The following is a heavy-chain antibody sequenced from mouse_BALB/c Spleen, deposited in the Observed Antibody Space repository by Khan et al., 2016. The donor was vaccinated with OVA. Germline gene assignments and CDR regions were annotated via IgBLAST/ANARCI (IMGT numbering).Heavy chain of an antibody. Sequence: QVQLKQSGAELVRPGVSVKISCKGSGYTFTDFTLHWMKQSHTKSLEWIGVISTYYGDATYNQKFKGKATMTVDKASSTAYLELARLTSADSAIFYCTRGGGGNRFAYWGQGTLVTVSA. CDR1: GYTFTDFT. CDR2: ISTYYGDA. CDR3: TRGGGGNRFAY. V-gene: IGHV1S137*01. J-gene: IGHJ3*01.